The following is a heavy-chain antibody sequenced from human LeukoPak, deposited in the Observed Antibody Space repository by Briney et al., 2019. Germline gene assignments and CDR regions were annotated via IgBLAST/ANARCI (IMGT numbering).Heavy chain of an antibody. Sequence: GGSLRLSCAASGFTFSSYAMHWVRQAPGKGLEWVGRIKSKTDGGTTDYAAPVKGRFTISRDDSKNTLYLQMNSLKTEDTAVYYCTTEDSYGDYESGFDPWGQGTLVTVSS. CDR1: GFTFSSYA. CDR3: TTEDSYGDYESGFDP. CDR2: IKSKTDGGTT. D-gene: IGHD4-17*01. J-gene: IGHJ5*02. V-gene: IGHV3-15*01.